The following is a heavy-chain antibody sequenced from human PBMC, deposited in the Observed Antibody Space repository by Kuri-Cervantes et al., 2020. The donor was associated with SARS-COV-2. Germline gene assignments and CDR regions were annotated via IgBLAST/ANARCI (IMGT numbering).Heavy chain of an antibody. CDR1: GFTFSSYG. Sequence: GGSLRLSCAASGFTFSSYGMHWVRQAPGKGLEWVAVISYDGSNKYYADSVKGRFTISRDNSKNTLYLQMNSLRAEDTAVYYCAKDRKVAARGYFDYWGQGTLVTVSS. V-gene: IGHV3-30*18. D-gene: IGHD6-6*01. CDR3: AKDRKVAARGYFDY. J-gene: IGHJ4*02. CDR2: ISYDGSNK.